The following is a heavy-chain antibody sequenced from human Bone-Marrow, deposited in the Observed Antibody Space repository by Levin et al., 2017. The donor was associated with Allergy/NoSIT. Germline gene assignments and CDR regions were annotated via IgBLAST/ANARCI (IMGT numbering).Heavy chain of an antibody. CDR3: AKVKEAYYGSGSYYDY. D-gene: IGHD3-10*01. J-gene: IGHJ4*02. CDR1: GFTFSSYG. V-gene: IGHV3-30*18. CDR2: ISYDGSNK. Sequence: GGSLRLSCAASGFTFSSYGMHWVRQAPGKGLEWVAVISYDGSNKYYADSVKGRFTISRDNSKNTLYLQMNSLRAEDTAVYYCAKVKEAYYGSGSYYDYWGQGTLVTVSS.